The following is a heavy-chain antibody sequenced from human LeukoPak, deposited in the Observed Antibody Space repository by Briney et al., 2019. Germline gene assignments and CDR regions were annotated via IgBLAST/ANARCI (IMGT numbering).Heavy chain of an antibody. J-gene: IGHJ5*02. V-gene: IGHV4-4*07. Sequence: PSETLSLTCTVSGGSISSYYWSWIRQPAGKGLEWIGRIYTSGSTNYNPSLKSRVTMSVDTSKNQFSLKLSSVTAADTAVYYCAREEGGAYHDFWSGYYNWFDPWGQGTLVTVSS. D-gene: IGHD3-3*01. CDR1: GGSISSYY. CDR3: AREEGGAYHDFWSGYYNWFDP. CDR2: IYTSGST.